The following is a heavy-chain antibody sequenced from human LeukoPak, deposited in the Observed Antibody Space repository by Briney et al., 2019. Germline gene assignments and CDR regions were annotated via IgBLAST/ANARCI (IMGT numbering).Heavy chain of an antibody. J-gene: IGHJ6*02. D-gene: IGHD6-13*01. CDR1: GGSISSSSYY. CDR3: ARHVGQQLFYYYYGLDV. CDR2: MYYSGST. Sequence: PSETLSLTFTVCGGSISSSSYYWGWIRQPPGKGLERIGSMYYSGSTYYNPSLKSRVTISVDTSKNQFSLKLSSVTVADTAVYYCARHVGQQLFYYYYGLDVWGQGATVTVSS. V-gene: IGHV4-39*01.